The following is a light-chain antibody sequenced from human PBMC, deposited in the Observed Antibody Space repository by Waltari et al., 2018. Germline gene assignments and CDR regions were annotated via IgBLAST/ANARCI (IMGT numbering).Light chain of an antibody. Sequence: EIVLTQSPDILSLSPGERATLSCRASQVISSTYVAWYQQKPGQAPRLLIYGVSSRATGIPDRFSGSGSGTDFTLTISSLEPEDFAVYFCQRHGSLVAFGQGTKVEIK. CDR1: QVISSTY. CDR2: GVS. J-gene: IGKJ1*01. V-gene: IGKV3-20*01. CDR3: QRHGSLVA.